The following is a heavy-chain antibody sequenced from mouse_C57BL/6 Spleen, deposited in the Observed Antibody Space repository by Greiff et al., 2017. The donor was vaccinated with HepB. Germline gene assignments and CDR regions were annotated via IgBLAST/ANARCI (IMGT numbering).Heavy chain of an antibody. J-gene: IGHJ2*01. Sequence: VQLQQSGPELVKPGASVKISCKASGYAFSSSWMNWVKQRPGKGLEWIGRIYPGDGDTNYNGKFKGKATLTADKSASTAYMQLSSLTSEDSAVYFCARSHGSSPDYWGQGTTLTVSS. CDR1: GYAFSSSW. CDR3: ARSHGSSPDY. V-gene: IGHV1-82*01. CDR2: IYPGDGDT. D-gene: IGHD1-1*01.